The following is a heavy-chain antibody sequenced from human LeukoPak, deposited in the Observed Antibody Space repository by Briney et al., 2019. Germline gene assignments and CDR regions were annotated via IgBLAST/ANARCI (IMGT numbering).Heavy chain of an antibody. CDR2: INPNSGGT. CDR3: ARDRPDFYYYDSSGYYRQAHFDY. CDR1: GYTFTGYY. D-gene: IGHD3-22*01. Sequence: GASVKVSCKASGYTFTGYYMHWVRQAPGQGLEWMGWINPNSGGTNYAQKFQGRVTMTRDTSISTAYMELSRLRSDDTDVYYCARDRPDFYYYDSSGYYRQAHFDYWGQGTLVTVSS. V-gene: IGHV1-2*02. J-gene: IGHJ4*02.